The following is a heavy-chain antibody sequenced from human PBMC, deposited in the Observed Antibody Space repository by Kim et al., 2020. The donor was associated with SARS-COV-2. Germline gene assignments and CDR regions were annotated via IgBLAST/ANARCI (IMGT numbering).Heavy chain of an antibody. CDR1: GYSFTSYW. Sequence: GESLKISCKGSGYSFTSYWISWVRQMPGKGLEWMGRIDPSDSYTNYSPSFQGHVTISADKSISTAYLQWSSLKASDTAMYYCARLDIPHTYYYDSSGYYYFDYWGQGTLVTVSS. CDR3: ARLDIPHTYYYDSSGYYYFDY. V-gene: IGHV5-10-1*01. D-gene: IGHD3-22*01. J-gene: IGHJ4*02. CDR2: IDPSDSYT.